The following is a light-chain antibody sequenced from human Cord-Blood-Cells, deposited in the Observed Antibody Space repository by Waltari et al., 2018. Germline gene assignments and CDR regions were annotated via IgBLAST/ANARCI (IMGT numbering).Light chain of an antibody. V-gene: IGLV2-11*01. CDR2: DFS. Sequence: QSALTQPRSGSGSPGQSVTISCTGTSSDVGGYNYVSWYQQHPGKAPKLMIYDFSKRPSGVPDLFSCSKSGNTASLTITGLRAEDEADYYCCSYAGSYTFVVFGGGTKLTVL. CDR3: CSYAGSYTFVV. CDR1: SSDVGGYNY. J-gene: IGLJ2*01.